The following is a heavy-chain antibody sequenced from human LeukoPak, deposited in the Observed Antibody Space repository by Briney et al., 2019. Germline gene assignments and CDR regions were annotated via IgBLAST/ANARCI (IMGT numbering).Heavy chain of an antibody. J-gene: IGHJ6*03. D-gene: IGHD2-21*02. Sequence: SETLSLTCTVSGGSISSGSYYWSWLRQPAGKGLEWIGRIYTSGSTNYNPSLKSRVTISVDRSKNQFSLKLRSVTAADTAVYYCARTYCGGDCRGYYYHYYMDVWGKGTTVTISS. CDR3: ARTYCGGDCRGYYYHYYMDV. V-gene: IGHV4-61*02. CDR2: IYTSGST. CDR1: GGSISSGSYY.